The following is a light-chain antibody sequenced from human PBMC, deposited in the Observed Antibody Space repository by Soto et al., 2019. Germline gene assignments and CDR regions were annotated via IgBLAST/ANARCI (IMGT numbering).Light chain of an antibody. V-gene: IGKV1-33*01. Sequence: DIQTTQSPSSLSASVGDRVTITCQASQDIRNYLNWSQQKPGKAPKLLIYDASNLETGVPSRFSGSGSGTDFTFTISSLQPEDIATYYCQQYDNPWTFGQGTKVDI. CDR3: QQYDNPWT. CDR2: DAS. J-gene: IGKJ1*01. CDR1: QDIRNY.